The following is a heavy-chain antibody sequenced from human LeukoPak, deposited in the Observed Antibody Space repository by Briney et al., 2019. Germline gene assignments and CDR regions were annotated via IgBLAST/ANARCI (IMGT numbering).Heavy chain of an antibody. CDR2: ISGGGGST. V-gene: IGHV3-23*01. CDR1: GFTLSSYG. D-gene: IGHD3-10*02. CDR3: AELGITMIGGV. Sequence: GGSLRLSCVVSGFTLSSYGMSWVRQAPGKGLEWVSGISGGGGSTYYADSVKGRFTISRDNSENTLYLQMNSLRAEDTAVYYCAELGITMIGGVWGKGTTVTISS. J-gene: IGHJ6*04.